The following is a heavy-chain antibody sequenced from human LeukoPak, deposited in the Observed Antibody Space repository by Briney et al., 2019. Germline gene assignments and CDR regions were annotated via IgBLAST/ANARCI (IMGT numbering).Heavy chain of an antibody. CDR2: IKQDGSEK. V-gene: IGHV3-7*01. CDR1: GFTFSSYW. D-gene: IGHD3-10*01. J-gene: IGHJ6*02. Sequence: GGSLRLSCAASGFTFSSYWMSWVRQAPGKGLEWVANIKQDGSEKYYVDSVKGRFTISRDNAKNSLYLQMNSLRAEDTAVYYCARPYYAYYYYGMDVWGQGTTATVSS. CDR3: ARPYYAYYYYGMDV.